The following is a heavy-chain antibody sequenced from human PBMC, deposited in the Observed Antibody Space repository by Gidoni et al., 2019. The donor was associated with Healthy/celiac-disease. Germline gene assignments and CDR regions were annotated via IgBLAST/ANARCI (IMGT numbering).Heavy chain of an antibody. CDR3: AILSDYYDINGIDY. J-gene: IGHJ4*02. D-gene: IGHD3-22*01. CDR2: IYYSGST. Sequence: QVQLQESGQGLVKPSEPLSPHCTVSGGSLRSYYWSWIRQPPGKGLEWIGYIYYSGSTNYNPSLKSRVTISVDTSKNQFSLKLSSVTAANTALDYCAILSDYYDINGIDYFGQGTLVTVSS. V-gene: IGHV4-59*08. CDR1: GGSLRSYY.